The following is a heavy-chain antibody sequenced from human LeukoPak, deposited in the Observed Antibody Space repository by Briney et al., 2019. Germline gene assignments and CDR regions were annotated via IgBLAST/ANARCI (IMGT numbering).Heavy chain of an antibody. Sequence: GGSLRLSCAASGFTFSSYAMSWVRQAPGKGLERVSAISGSGGSTYYADSVKGRFTISRDKSRNTLYLQMNSLRAEDTAVYYCAKDRDLFGVLPLFHYWGQGTLVTVSS. D-gene: IGHD3-3*01. J-gene: IGHJ4*02. V-gene: IGHV3-23*01. CDR1: GFTFSSYA. CDR2: ISGSGGST. CDR3: AKDRDLFGVLPLFHY.